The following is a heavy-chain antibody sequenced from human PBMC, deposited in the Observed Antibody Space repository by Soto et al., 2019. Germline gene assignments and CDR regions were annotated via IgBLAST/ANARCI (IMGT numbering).Heavy chain of an antibody. D-gene: IGHD6-6*01. CDR3: ARAGIAARYYYYYGMDV. Sequence: ASVNVSCKASGYTFTSYAMHWVRQAPGQRLEWMGWINAGNGNTKYSQKFQGRVTITRDTSASTAYMELSSLRSEDTAVYYCARAGIAARYYYYYGMDVWGQGTTVTVSS. CDR2: INAGNGNT. J-gene: IGHJ6*02. V-gene: IGHV1-3*01. CDR1: GYTFTSYA.